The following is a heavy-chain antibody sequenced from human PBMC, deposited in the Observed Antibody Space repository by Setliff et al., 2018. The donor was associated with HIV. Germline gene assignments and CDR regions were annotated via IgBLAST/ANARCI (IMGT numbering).Heavy chain of an antibody. J-gene: IGHJ4*02. CDR3: ARGPPIVVVPAALLTFDY. V-gene: IGHV1-18*01. CDR2: ISAYNGNT. D-gene: IGHD2-2*01. CDR1: GYTFTSYG. Sequence: ASVKVSCKASGYTFTSYGISWVRQAPGQGLEWMGWISAYNGNTNYAQKLQGRVTMTTDTSTSTAYMELRSRRSDDTAVYYCARGPPIVVVPAALLTFDYWGQGTPVTVSS.